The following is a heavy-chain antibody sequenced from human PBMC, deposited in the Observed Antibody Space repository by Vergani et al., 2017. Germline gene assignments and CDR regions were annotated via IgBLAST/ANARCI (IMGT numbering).Heavy chain of an antibody. Sequence: QVQLQQWGAGLLKPSETLSLTCAVYGGSFSGYYWSWIRQPPGKGLEWIGEINHSGSTNYNLSLKSRVTISVDTSKNQFSLKLSSVTAADTAVYYCARRPPTYYYDSSGYRAFDIWGQGTMVTVSS. V-gene: IGHV4-34*01. D-gene: IGHD3-22*01. CDR3: ARRPPTYYYDSSGYRAFDI. J-gene: IGHJ3*02. CDR1: GGSFSGYY. CDR2: INHSGST.